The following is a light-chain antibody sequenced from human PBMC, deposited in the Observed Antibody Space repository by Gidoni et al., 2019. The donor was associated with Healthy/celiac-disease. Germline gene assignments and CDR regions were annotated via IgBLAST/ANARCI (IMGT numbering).Light chain of an antibody. Sequence: EIGLTQSPATLSLSPGERATLSCRASQSVSSYFAWYQQKPGQAPRLLIYDASNSATGIPARFSGSGSGTDFTLTISSLEPEDFAVYYCQQRSNWPPLTFGGGTKVEIK. CDR1: QSVSSY. J-gene: IGKJ4*01. CDR2: DAS. CDR3: QQRSNWPPLT. V-gene: IGKV3-11*01.